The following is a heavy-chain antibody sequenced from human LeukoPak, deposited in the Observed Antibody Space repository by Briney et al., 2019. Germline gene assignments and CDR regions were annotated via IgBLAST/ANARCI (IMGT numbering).Heavy chain of an antibody. CDR1: GGSISSYY. Sequence: SETLSLTCTVSGGSISSYYWSWIRQPTGKGLEWIGRIYTSGSTNYNPSLKSRVTMSVDTSKNQFSLKLGSETAADTAVYYCARDFAYYYDSSGYYYALDAFDIWGQGTMVTVSS. CDR3: ARDFAYYYDSSGYYYALDAFDI. D-gene: IGHD3-22*01. V-gene: IGHV4-4*07. J-gene: IGHJ3*02. CDR2: IYTSGST.